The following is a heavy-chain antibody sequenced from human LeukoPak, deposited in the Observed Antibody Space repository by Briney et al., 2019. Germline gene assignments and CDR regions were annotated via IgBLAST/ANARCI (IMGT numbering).Heavy chain of an antibody. CDR2: IRVKAYGGTT. CDR1: GFTFGDYA. D-gene: IGHD6-19*01. V-gene: IGHV3-49*03. CDR3: TRHVGGSGWYLTGWFDP. Sequence: GGSLRLSCTPSGFTFGDYAMSWFRQAPGKGLEWVGFIRVKAYGGTTEYAASVKGKFTISRDDSKSIAYLQMNSLKTEDTAVYYCTRHVGGSGWYLTGWFDPWGQGTLVTVSS. J-gene: IGHJ5*02.